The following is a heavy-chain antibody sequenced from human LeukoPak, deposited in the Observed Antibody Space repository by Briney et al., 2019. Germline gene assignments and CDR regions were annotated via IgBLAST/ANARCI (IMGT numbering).Heavy chain of an antibody. CDR2: INHSGST. J-gene: IGHJ5*02. V-gene: IGHV4-34*01. D-gene: IGHD2-2*01. Sequence: SETLSLTCAVYGGSFSGYYWSWIRQPPGKGLEWIGEINHSGSTNYNPSLKSRVTISVDTSKNQFSLKLSSVTAADTAVYYCASGGIVVVPAAPGENHWFDPWGQGTLVTDSS. CDR1: GGSFSGYY. CDR3: ASGGIVVVPAAPGENHWFDP.